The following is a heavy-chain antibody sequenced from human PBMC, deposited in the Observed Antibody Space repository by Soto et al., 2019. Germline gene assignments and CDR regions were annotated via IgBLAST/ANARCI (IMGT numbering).Heavy chain of an antibody. CDR2: IYYSGSA. CDR3: ANGSYHDFWSGYYQSDY. J-gene: IGHJ4*02. D-gene: IGHD3-3*01. V-gene: IGHV4-39*01. CDR1: GGSISSSSYY. Sequence: SLTCTVSGGSISSSSYYWGCIRQPPGKGLEWIGSIYYSGSAYYNPSLKSRVTITRDTSASAVYLQLSSLGSEDTAVYYCANGSYHDFWSGYYQSDYWGQGTLVTVSS.